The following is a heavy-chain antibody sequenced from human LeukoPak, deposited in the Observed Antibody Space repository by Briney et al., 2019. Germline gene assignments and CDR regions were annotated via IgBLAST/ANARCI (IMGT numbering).Heavy chain of an antibody. Sequence: ASVKVSCKASGYTFTSYYMHWVRQAPGQGLEWMGIINPSGGSTSYAQKFQGRVTMTRDTSTSTVYMELSGLRSEDTAVYYCARAAIVGATSLPYYFDYWGQGTLVTVSS. J-gene: IGHJ4*02. CDR2: INPSGGST. V-gene: IGHV1-46*01. D-gene: IGHD1-26*01. CDR3: ARAAIVGATSLPYYFDY. CDR1: GYTFTSYY.